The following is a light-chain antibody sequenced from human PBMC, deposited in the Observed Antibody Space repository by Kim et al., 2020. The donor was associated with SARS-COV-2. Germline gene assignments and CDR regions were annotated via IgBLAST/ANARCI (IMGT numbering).Light chain of an antibody. J-gene: IGLJ3*02. CDR2: EDN. V-gene: IGLV6-57*02. CDR1: SGGIASDY. CDR3: QSYGSSNHWV. Sequence: TVTIACTGRSGGIASDYVQWYQQRPGSAPTTVIYEDNQRPSGVPDRFSGSIDRSSNSASLTISGLKTEDEADYYCQSYGSSNHWVFGGGTQLTVL.